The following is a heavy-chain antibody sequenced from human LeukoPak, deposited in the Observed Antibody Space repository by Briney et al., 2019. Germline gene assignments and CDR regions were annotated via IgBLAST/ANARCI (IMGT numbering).Heavy chain of an antibody. J-gene: IGHJ5*02. Sequence: ASVKVSYKVSGYTLTELSMHWVRQAPGKGLAWVGGFDPEDGETIYAQKFQGRVTMTEDTSTDTAYMELSSLRSEDTAVYYCATNYGSGPLGWFDPWGQGTLVTVSS. CDR1: GYTLTELS. V-gene: IGHV1-24*01. CDR2: FDPEDGET. D-gene: IGHD3-10*01. CDR3: ATNYGSGPLGWFDP.